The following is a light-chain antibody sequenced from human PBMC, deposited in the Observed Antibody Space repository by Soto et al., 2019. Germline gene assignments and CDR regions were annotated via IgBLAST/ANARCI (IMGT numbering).Light chain of an antibody. CDR1: RSDVGAYKY. J-gene: IGLJ3*02. Sequence: QSALTQPPSASGSPGQSVTISCTGTRSDVGAYKYVSWYQQYPGKAPKLMIYEVSKRPSGVTDRFSGSKSGNTASLTVSGLQAEYEADYYCTSYVGSNIWVFGGGTKLTVL. CDR3: TSYVGSNIWV. CDR2: EVS. V-gene: IGLV2-8*01.